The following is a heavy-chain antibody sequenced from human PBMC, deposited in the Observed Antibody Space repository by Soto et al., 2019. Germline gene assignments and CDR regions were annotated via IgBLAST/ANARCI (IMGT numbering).Heavy chain of an antibody. CDR2: IWYDGSNK. CDR3: ARDGPNSGSYYGYYYGMDV. D-gene: IGHD1-26*01. CDR1: GFTFSSYG. Sequence: GGSLRLSCAASGFTFSSYGMHWVRQAPGKGLEWVAVIWYDGSNKYYADSVKGRFTISRDNSKNTLCLQMNSLRAEDTAVYYCARDGPNSGSYYGYYYGMDVWGQGTTVTVSS. J-gene: IGHJ6*02. V-gene: IGHV3-33*01.